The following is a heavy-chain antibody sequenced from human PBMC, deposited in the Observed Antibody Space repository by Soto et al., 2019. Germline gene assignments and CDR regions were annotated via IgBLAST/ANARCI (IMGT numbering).Heavy chain of an antibody. CDR2: TYYRSKWNN. V-gene: IGHV6-1*01. CDR3: AREDTAGHFDF. CDR1: GDSVSSNSAV. J-gene: IGHJ4*02. Sequence: SQTLSLTCAISGDSVSSNSAVWNWIRQSPSRGLEWLGKTYYRSKWNNDYAVSVKSRITINPDTSKNQFSLQLNSVTPEDTAVYYCAREDTAGHFDFWGQATLLTVSS.